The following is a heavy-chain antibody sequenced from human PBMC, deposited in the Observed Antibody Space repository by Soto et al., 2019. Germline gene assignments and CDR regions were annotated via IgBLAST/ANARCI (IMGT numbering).Heavy chain of an antibody. CDR3: AKTYCSGGSCYAAFDI. V-gene: IGHV3-9*01. D-gene: IGHD2-15*01. CDR1: GFTFDDYA. J-gene: IGHJ3*02. Sequence: DVQLVESGGGLVQPGRSLRLSCAASGFTFDDYAMHWVRQAPGKGLEWVSGISWNSGSIGYADSVKGRFTISRDNAKNSLYLQMNSLRAEDTALYYCAKTYCSGGSCYAAFDIWGQGTMVTVSS. CDR2: ISWNSGSI.